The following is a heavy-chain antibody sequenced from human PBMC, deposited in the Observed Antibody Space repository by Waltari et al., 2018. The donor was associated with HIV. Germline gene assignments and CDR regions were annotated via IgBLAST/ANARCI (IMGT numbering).Heavy chain of an antibody. D-gene: IGHD5-12*01. Sequence: EVPLVESGGGLVQPGGSLRLSCAASGFTFSSYWMHWVRQAPGKGLVWGSRIKSEGSSTSYADSVKGRFTISRDNAKNTLYLQMNSLRVEDTAVYYCARGDGYAYPNWGQGTLVTVSS. J-gene: IGHJ4*02. V-gene: IGHV3-74*01. CDR1: GFTFSSYW. CDR2: IKSEGSST. CDR3: ARGDGYAYPN.